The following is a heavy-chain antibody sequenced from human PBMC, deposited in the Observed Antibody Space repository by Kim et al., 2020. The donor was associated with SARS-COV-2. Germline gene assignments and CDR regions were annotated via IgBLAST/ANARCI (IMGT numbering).Heavy chain of an antibody. D-gene: IGHD1-26*01. V-gene: IGHV3-30*18. J-gene: IGHJ4*02. CDR3: AKAFRGSYFGFDY. CDR2: ISYDGSNK. CDR1: GFTFNTYG. Sequence: GGYLRLSCAASGFTFNTYGMHWVRQAPGKGLEWVAVISYDGSNKYYADSVKGRFTISRDNSKNTLYLQMNSLRIEDTAVYYCAKAFRGSYFGFDYWGQGTLVTVSS.